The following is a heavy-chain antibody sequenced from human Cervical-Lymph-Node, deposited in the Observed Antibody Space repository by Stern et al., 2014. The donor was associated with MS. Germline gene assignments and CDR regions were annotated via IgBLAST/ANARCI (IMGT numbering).Heavy chain of an antibody. Sequence: EVQLVQSGAEVKKPGESLKISCKVSGYTFTSYWIGWVRQMPGKGLEWMGIIYPGDSDTRYSPSFQGHVIISADKSISTAYLQWSSLKASDTAMYYCARLRSSSSQTPWYFDLWGRGTLVTVSS. CDR3: ARLRSSSSQTPWYFDL. D-gene: IGHD6-13*01. J-gene: IGHJ2*01. CDR2: IYPGDSDT. V-gene: IGHV5-51*01. CDR1: GYTFTSYW.